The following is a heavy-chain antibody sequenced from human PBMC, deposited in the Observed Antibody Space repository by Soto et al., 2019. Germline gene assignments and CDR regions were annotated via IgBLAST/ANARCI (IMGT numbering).Heavy chain of an antibody. CDR3: AEDLAVAIIYYGMDV. Sequence: GGSLRLSCAASGFTFNNHGMHWVRQAPGKGLEWVAVISYDGSNRYYTDSVKGRFTISRDNSKNTLYLQMNSLRAEDTAVYYCAEDLAVAIIYYGMDVWGQGTTVTVSS. CDR2: ISYDGSNR. J-gene: IGHJ6*02. CDR1: GFTFNNHG. D-gene: IGHD2-21*01. V-gene: IGHV3-30*18.